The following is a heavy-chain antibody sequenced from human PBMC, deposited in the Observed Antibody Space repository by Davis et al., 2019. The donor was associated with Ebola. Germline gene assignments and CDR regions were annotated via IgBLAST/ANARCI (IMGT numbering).Heavy chain of an antibody. CDR3: ARAVGELLLDPYGMDV. V-gene: IGHV1-58*01. Sequence: SVKVSCKASGFTFTSSAVQWVRQARGQRLEWIGWIVVGSGNTNYAQKFQERVTITRDTSTSTVYMELSSLRSEDTAVYYCARAVGELLLDPYGMDVWGQGTTVTVSS. D-gene: IGHD1-26*01. CDR1: GFTFTSSA. J-gene: IGHJ6*02. CDR2: IVVGSGNT.